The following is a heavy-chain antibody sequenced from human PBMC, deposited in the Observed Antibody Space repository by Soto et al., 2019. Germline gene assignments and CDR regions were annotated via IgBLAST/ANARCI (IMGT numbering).Heavy chain of an antibody. V-gene: IGHV6-1*01. J-gene: IGHJ6*02. D-gene: IGHD3-16*01. CDR2: TYYRSKWYN. CDR3: TRNWAGTYGLDV. Sequence: QAVSVPSATSGDIVSNNRAACNLIRHSPSRGLEWQGRTYYRSKWYNDYADSVKSRITINPDTSKNQFSLQLNSVTPEDTAVYYCTRNWAGTYGLDVWGQGTTVTVSS. CDR1: GDIVSNNRAA.